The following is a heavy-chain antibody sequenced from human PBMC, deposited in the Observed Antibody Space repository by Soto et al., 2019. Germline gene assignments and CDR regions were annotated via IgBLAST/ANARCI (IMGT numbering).Heavy chain of an antibody. CDR1: GGTFSSYT. D-gene: IGHD2-15*01. CDR3: AVLGYCSGGSCYSDYYFDY. Sequence: SVKVSCKASGGTFSSYTISWVRQAPGQGLEWMGRIIPILGIANYAQKFQGRVTITADKSTSTAYMELSSLSSEDTAVYYFAVLGYCSGGSCYSDYYFDYWGQGTLVTVSS. J-gene: IGHJ4*02. CDR2: IIPILGIA. V-gene: IGHV1-69*02.